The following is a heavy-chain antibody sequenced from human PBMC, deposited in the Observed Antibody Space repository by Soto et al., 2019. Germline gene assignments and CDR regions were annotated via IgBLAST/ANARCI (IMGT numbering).Heavy chain of an antibody. V-gene: IGHV2-5*01. D-gene: IGHD5-12*01. CDR2: IYWNDDK. J-gene: IGHJ4*02. Sequence: ESGPTLVNPTQTLTLTCTFSGFSLSTSGVGVGWIRQPPGKALEWLALIYWNDDKRYSPSLKSRLTITKDTSKNQVVLTMTNMDPVDTATYYCAHRRSRRDGYNRLFDYWGQGTLVTVSS. CDR3: AHRRSRRDGYNRLFDY. CDR1: GFSLSTSGVG.